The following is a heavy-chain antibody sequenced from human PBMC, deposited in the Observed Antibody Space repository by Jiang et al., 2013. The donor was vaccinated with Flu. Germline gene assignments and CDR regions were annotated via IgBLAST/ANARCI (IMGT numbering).Heavy chain of an antibody. CDR3: ARVAHGSGGIVVDEGSGSYYLDY. V-gene: IGHV4-4*02. CDR2: IYHSGST. J-gene: IGHJ4*02. Sequence: GPGLVKPSGTLSLTCAVSGGSISSSNWWSWVRQPPGKGLEWIGEIYHSGSTNYNPSLKSRVTISVDKSKNQFSLKLSSVTAADTAVYYCARVAHGSGGIVVDEGSGSYYLDYWGQGTLVTVSS. CDR1: GGSISSSNW. D-gene: IGHD2-2*01.